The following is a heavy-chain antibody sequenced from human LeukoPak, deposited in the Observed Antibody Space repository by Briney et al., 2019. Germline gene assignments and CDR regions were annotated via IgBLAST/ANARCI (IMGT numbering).Heavy chain of an antibody. CDR3: ARDSSSQSHYYMDV. Sequence: PGGSQRLSCAASGFTVSDNYMSWVRQAPGKGLEWVSVIYSGGNTYYADSVKGRFTISRDSSKNTLYLQMNSLRAEDTAVYYGARDSSSQSHYYMDVWGKGTTVTVSS. CDR1: GFTVSDNY. D-gene: IGHD2-2*01. CDR2: IYSGGNT. J-gene: IGHJ6*03. V-gene: IGHV3-53*01.